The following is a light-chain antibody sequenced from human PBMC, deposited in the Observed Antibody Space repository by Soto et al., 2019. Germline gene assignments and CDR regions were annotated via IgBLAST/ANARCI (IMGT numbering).Light chain of an antibody. V-gene: IGKV3-20*01. Sequence: EIVLTQSPGTLSLSPGERATLSCRASQSLSSSYLAWYQQKPGQAPRLLTYGASSRATGIPDRFSGSGSGTDFTLTITGLEPEDFAVYYCQEYGSSRTFGQGTKVEIK. CDR1: QSLSSSY. J-gene: IGKJ1*01. CDR2: GAS. CDR3: QEYGSSRT.